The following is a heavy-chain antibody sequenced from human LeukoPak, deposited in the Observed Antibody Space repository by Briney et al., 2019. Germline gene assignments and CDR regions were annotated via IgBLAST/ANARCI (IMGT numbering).Heavy chain of an antibody. CDR3: ARERITIFRVVIINYYGMDL. J-gene: IGHJ6*02. CDR1: GYTFTCNY. D-gene: IGHD3-3*01. Sequence: ASVKVSCKASGYTFTCNYMHWVRQAPGQGLGLMGWVNTNRDGTNYEQECQGKVRLTSDTSITTAYMELRRLRSNDTAVYYCARERITIFRVVIINYYGMDLWGQGTTVTVSS. CDR2: VNTNRDGT. V-gene: IGHV1-2*02.